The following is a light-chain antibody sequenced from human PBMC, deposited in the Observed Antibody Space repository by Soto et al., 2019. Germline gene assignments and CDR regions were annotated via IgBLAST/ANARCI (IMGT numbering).Light chain of an antibody. CDR1: QIIRSY. V-gene: IGKV1-39*01. CDR2: AVS. J-gene: IGKJ5*01. Sequence: DIQMTQSPSSLSASVGDRVTITCRASQIIRSYLNWYQQKPGKAPKLLIHAVSSLQSGVPSRFSGSGSGTDFTLTISSLQPEDFATYYCQQSYSTLRTFGQGTRLEIK. CDR3: QQSYSTLRT.